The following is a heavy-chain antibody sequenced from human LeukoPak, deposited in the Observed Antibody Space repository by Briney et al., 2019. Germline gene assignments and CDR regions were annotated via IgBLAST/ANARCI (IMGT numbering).Heavy chain of an antibody. CDR3: ARVHDFWSGSRRDDALDI. CDR2: IYTGGST. CDR1: GFAVSTNF. D-gene: IGHD3-3*01. V-gene: IGHV3-53*01. J-gene: IGHJ3*02. Sequence: GGSLRLSCAVSGFAVSTNFMSWVRQAPGKGLECVSLIYTGGSTYSADSVKGRFTISRDNSKNTLYLQMNSLRAEDTAVYYCARVHDFWSGSRRDDALDIWGQRTLVTVSS.